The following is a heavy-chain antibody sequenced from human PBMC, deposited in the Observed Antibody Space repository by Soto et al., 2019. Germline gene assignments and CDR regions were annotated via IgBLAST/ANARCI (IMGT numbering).Heavy chain of an antibody. V-gene: IGHV3-23*01. CDR1: GFTFSSYA. D-gene: IGHD2-15*01. Sequence: GGSLRLPCAASGFTFSSYAMSWVRQAPGKGLEWVSAISGSGGSTYYADSVKGRFTISRDNSKNTLYLQMNSLRAEDTAVYYCAKGAHYCSGGSCYSADWFDPWGQGTLVTVSS. CDR3: AKGAHYCSGGSCYSADWFDP. CDR2: ISGSGGST. J-gene: IGHJ5*02.